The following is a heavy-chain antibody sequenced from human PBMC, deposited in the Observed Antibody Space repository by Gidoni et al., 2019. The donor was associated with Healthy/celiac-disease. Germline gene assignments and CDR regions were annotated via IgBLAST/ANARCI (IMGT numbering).Heavy chain of an antibody. V-gene: IGHV1-18*01. D-gene: IGHD3-3*01. Sequence: QVQLVQSGAEVKKPGASVKVSCKASGYTFTSYGISWVRQATGQGLEWMGWISAYNDNTNYAQKLQGRVTMTTDTSTSTAYMELRSLRSDDTAVYYCAIDASYYDFWSGYYTGGGNYYYGMDVWGQGTTVTVSS. CDR3: AIDASYYDFWSGYYTGGGNYYYGMDV. J-gene: IGHJ6*02. CDR2: ISAYNDNT. CDR1: GYTFTSYG.